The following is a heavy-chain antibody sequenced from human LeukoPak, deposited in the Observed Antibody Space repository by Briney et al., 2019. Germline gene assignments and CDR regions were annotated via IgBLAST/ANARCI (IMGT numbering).Heavy chain of an antibody. V-gene: IGHV3-30-3*01. CDR1: GFTFSSYA. Sequence: PGGSLRLSCAASGFTFSSYAMHWVRQAPGKGLEWVAVISYDGSNKYYADSVKGRFTISRDNSKNTLYLQMNSLRAEDTAVYYCARQAARGAFDIWGQGTMVTVSS. J-gene: IGHJ3*02. CDR2: ISYDGSNK. D-gene: IGHD6-6*01. CDR3: ARQAARGAFDI.